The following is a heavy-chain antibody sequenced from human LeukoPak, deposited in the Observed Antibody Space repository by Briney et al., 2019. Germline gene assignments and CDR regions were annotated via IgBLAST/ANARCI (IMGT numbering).Heavy chain of an antibody. D-gene: IGHD5-12*01. CDR3: AKHRGRDGGYPFDY. Sequence: GGSLGLSCATSGFIFSSCAMSWVRQAPGKGLEWVSVISGSGGSTNYAESVKGRFTISRDNSKNTLYLQMNSLRVEDTAVYYCAKHRGRDGGYPFDYWGQGTLVTVSS. J-gene: IGHJ4*02. CDR1: GFIFSSCA. CDR2: ISGSGGST. V-gene: IGHV3-23*01.